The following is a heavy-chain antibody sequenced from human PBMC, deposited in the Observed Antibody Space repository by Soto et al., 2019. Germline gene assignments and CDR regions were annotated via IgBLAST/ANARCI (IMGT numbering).Heavy chain of an antibody. D-gene: IGHD2-21*02. Sequence: QVQLQESGPGLVKPSETLSLTCTVSGGTISRYYWSWIRQPPGKGLEWIGYMYNTGSTVYNTSFRSRGTISVDTSKNQFSLKLNSVTAADTAVYYCARNLWGYCGTDCYPLDVWGQGTTVTVSS. CDR1: GGTISRYY. J-gene: IGHJ6*02. CDR3: ARNLWGYCGTDCYPLDV. V-gene: IGHV4-59*01. CDR2: MYNTGST.